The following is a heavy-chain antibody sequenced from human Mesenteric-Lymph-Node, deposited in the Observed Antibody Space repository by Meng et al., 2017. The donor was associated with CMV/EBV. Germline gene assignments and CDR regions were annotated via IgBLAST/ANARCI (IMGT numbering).Heavy chain of an antibody. Sequence: GESLKIPCSSSRFTLSNHDMNWVRQAPGKGLEWLSHINRGDSVIAYADSVKGRFTISRDIAKNSLYLQMNSLRVEDTALYYCTKDQGISGYTMDVWGQGTTVTVSS. J-gene: IGHJ6*02. V-gene: IGHV3-48*03. CDR1: RFTLSNHD. CDR3: TKDQGISGYTMDV. CDR2: INRGDSVI. D-gene: IGHD5-24*01.